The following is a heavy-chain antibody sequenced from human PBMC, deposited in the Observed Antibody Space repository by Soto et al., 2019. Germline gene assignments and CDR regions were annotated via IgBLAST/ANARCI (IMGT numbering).Heavy chain of an antibody. CDR3: ARGGYDTSGQTLIGWGPDC. J-gene: IGHJ4*02. CDR2: RYYSGNT. CDR1: GVSITSGSYY. Sequence: HVQLQESGPGPVTPSQTLSLSCTVSGVSITSGSYYWTWVRQSPGKGLEWIGYRYYSGNTYYNPSLDSRATISVDTSKNQFFRKLTSVTAASTAVYYCARGGYDTSGQTLIGWGPDCWGQGTLVTVSS. D-gene: IGHD3-22*01. V-gene: IGHV4-30-4*01.